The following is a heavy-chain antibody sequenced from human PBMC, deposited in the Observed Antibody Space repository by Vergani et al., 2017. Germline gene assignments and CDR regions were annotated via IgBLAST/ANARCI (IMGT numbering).Heavy chain of an antibody. J-gene: IGHJ4*02. Sequence: QVQLVASGGGLVRPGGSLRLSCAASGFIFSDYDMTWIRQTPGKGLEWLAHISDGGETKMYAESLKGRFTVSRDNAKNSLYLQMNSLRAEDTAVYFCARLGLTASRREAPVFDYWGQGTLVTVSS. V-gene: IGHV3-11*04. CDR3: ARLGLTASRREAPVFDY. CDR1: GFIFSDYD. CDR2: ISDGGETK. D-gene: IGHD6-13*01.